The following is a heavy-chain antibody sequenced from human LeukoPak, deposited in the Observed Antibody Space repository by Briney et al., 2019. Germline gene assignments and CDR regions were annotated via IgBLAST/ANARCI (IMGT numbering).Heavy chain of an antibody. CDR2: IIPIFGTA. Sequence: ASVKVSCNASGYTFTSYGISWVRQAPGQGLEWMGGIIPIFGTANYAQKFQGRVTMTEDTSTDTAYMELSSLRSEDTAVYYCATGEKYSSSSDWGQGTLVTVSS. J-gene: IGHJ4*02. CDR1: GYTFTSYG. CDR3: ATGEKYSSSSD. D-gene: IGHD6-6*01. V-gene: IGHV1-69*06.